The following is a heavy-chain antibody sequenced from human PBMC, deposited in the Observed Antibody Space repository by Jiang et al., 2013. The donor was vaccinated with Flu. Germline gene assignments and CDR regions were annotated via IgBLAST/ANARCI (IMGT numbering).Heavy chain of an antibody. CDR3: AGRSYDFDNWFDP. V-gene: IGHV5-51*01. CDR1: GYRFINYW. Sequence: GAEVKKPGESLNISCQASGYRFINYWIGWVRQTPGKGLEWLGIIYPGDSDTKYGPSFEGRVTISVDKSTSTAYLQWRSLRASDSGIYYCAGRSYDFDNWFDPWGQGTLVTVSS. J-gene: IGHJ5*02. CDR2: IYPGDSDT. D-gene: IGHD5-12*01.